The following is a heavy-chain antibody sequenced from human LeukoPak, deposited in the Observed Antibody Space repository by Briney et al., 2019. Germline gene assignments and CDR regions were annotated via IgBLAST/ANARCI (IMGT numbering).Heavy chain of an antibody. J-gene: IGHJ3*02. Sequence: ASVKVSCKASGYTFIGNYMHWVRQAPGQGLEWMGWINPNSGGTNYAQNLQGRVTMTTDTSTRTAYMDLRSLRSDDTAVYYCARDLIVGATLAGGHDAFDIWGQGTMVTVSS. CDR1: GYTFIGNY. CDR2: INPNSGGT. V-gene: IGHV1-2*02. CDR3: ARDLIVGATLAGGHDAFDI. D-gene: IGHD1-26*01.